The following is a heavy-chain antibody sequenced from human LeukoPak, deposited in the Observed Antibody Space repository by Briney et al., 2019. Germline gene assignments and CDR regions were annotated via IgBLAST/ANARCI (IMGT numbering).Heavy chain of an antibody. CDR2: IYPTDSDT. CDR1: GYTFTTYW. J-gene: IGHJ5*02. D-gene: IGHD2-2*01. Sequence: GESLKISCKASGYTFTTYWIVWVRQMPGKGLEWMGIIYPTDSDTRYSPSFQGQVTISADKSISTAYLQWSSLKASDTAMYYCARLPLGYCSSTSCPNWFDPWGQGTLVTVSS. V-gene: IGHV5-51*01. CDR3: ARLPLGYCSSTSCPNWFDP.